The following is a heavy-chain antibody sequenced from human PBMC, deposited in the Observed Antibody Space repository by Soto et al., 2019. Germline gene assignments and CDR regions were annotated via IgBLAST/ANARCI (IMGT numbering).Heavy chain of an antibody. CDR2: IYYNSDRL. V-gene: IGHV3-9*01. Sequence: EVQLLESGGGLVQPGGSLRLSCAGSGLTLQDYAMHWVRQAPGKGLEWVSGIYYNSDRLDYADGVKGRITISRDNARDSLYLQMNSLTTEDTAFYYCGKDISPGGMDVWGRGIMVTVSS. CDR1: GLTLQDYA. J-gene: IGHJ6*04. CDR3: GKDISPGGMDV.